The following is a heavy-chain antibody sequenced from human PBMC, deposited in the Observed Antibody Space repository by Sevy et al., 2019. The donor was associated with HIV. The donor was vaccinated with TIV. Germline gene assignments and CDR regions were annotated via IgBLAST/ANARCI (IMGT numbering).Heavy chain of an antibody. Sequence: GGSLRLSCAASGFTFSIYTMNWVCQAPGKGLEWLSYSGGSRSPISYADSVKGRFTISRDTAKNTLYLQMNNLRAEDTAVYYCVRDNNWAFDYWGQGTPVTVSS. V-gene: IGHV3-48*01. D-gene: IGHD1-1*01. J-gene: IGHJ4*02. CDR1: GFTFSIYT. CDR3: VRDNNWAFDY. CDR2: SGGSRSPI.